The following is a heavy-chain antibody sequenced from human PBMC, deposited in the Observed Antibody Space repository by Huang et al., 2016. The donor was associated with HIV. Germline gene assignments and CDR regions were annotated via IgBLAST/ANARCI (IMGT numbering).Heavy chain of an antibody. D-gene: IGHD5-12*01. Sequence: QVQLVESGGGVVQPGRSLRLSCAASRFTFSNYAMHWVRQAPGKGLEWWAVISYDGSNKYYADSVKGRVTISRDNSKNTLYLQMNSLRAEDTAVYYCARDLWLRDLYYYYYMDVWGKGTTVTVSS. J-gene: IGHJ6*03. CDR1: RFTFSNYA. CDR2: ISYDGSNK. V-gene: IGHV3-30-3*01. CDR3: ARDLWLRDLYYYYYMDV.